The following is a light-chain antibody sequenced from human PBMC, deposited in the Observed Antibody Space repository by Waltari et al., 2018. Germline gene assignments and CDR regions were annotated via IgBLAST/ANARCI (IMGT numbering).Light chain of an antibody. CDR3: AAWDDSLNGRWV. CDR2: RND. J-gene: IGLJ2*01. V-gene: IGLV1-44*01. CDR1: SSNLGNNV. Sequence: QSVLTQPPSESGTPGQRVTISCSGRSSNLGNNVVNWYQQVPGTTPKLLIYRNDQRPSGVPDRISGSKSGTSASLAISGLQSEDEAHYYCAAWDDSLNGRWVFGGGTKLTVL.